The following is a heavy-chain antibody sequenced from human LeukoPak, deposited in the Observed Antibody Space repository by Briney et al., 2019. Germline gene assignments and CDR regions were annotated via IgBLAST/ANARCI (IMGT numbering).Heavy chain of an antibody. CDR2: IKQDGSEK. D-gene: IGHD3-16*01. J-gene: IGHJ4*02. CDR1: GFTSSAYW. V-gene: IGHV3-7*03. CDR3: ARDGGPFDS. Sequence: GGSLRLSCTASGFTSSAYWMSWVRQAPGKGLEWVANIKQDGSEKYCVDSVKGRFTISRDNAKKSLYLQMNTLRAEDTAIYYCARDGGPFDSWGQGTLVTVSS.